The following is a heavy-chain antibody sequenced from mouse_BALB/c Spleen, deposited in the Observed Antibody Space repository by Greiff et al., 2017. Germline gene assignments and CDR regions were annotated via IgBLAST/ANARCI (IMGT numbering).Heavy chain of an antibody. CDR2: INSNGGST. J-gene: IGHJ2*01. Sequence: EVQGVESGGGLVKLGGSLTLSCAASGFSFSSYYMSWVRQTPEKRLELVAAINSNGGSTYYPDTVKGRFTISRDNAKNTLYLQMSSLKSEDTALYYCARHEGNYCLDNWGQGTTLTVSS. D-gene: IGHD2-1*01. CDR1: GFSFSSYY. CDR3: ARHEGNYCLDN. V-gene: IGHV5-6-2*01.